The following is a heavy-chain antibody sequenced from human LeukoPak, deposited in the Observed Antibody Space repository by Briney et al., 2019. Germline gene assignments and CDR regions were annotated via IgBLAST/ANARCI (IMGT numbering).Heavy chain of an antibody. Sequence: ASVKVSCKASGYTFTGYYMHWVRQAPGQGLEWMGWINPNSGGTNYAQKFQGWVTMTRDTSISTAYMELSRLRSDDTAVYYCAREYSSSWYGWFDPWGQGTLVTVSS. V-gene: IGHV1-2*04. D-gene: IGHD6-13*01. CDR2: INPNSGGT. CDR3: AREYSSSWYGWFDP. CDR1: GYTFTGYY. J-gene: IGHJ5*02.